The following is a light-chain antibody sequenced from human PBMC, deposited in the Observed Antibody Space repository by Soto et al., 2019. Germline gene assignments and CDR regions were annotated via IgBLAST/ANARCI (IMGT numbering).Light chain of an antibody. Sequence: DIQMTQSPSSVSASVGDRVTLTCRASQGISTWLAWYQHKPGKVPKLLIYGASRLQTGVPSRFSGSGSGTDFTLTISSLQPEDFATYYCQQASSLPHTFGQGTRVEIK. CDR2: GAS. CDR1: QGISTW. J-gene: IGKJ2*01. CDR3: QQASSLPHT. V-gene: IGKV1-12*01.